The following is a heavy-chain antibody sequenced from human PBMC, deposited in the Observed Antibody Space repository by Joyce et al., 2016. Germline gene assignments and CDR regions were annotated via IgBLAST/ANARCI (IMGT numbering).Heavy chain of an antibody. CDR1: GGSISGSTYY. CDR2: IYYTGTT. D-gene: IGHD6-6*01. V-gene: IGHV4-39*07. Sequence: QLQLQESGPGLVEPSETLSLSCSVSGGSISGSTYYWGWIRQPPGKGLEWLGTIYYTGTTYYHPSLRSRVTISVDTSKNQFSLTLSSVTAADTAVYYCAREDSSSSHDYWGQGTLVTVSS. J-gene: IGHJ4*02. CDR3: AREDSSSSHDY.